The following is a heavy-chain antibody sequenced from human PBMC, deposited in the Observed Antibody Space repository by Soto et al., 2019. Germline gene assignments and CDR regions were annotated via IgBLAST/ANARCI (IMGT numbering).Heavy chain of an antibody. D-gene: IGHD4-17*01. CDR2: IYYSGNT. J-gene: IGHJ3*02. CDR3: AREGDYGGNFRFYAFDI. CDR1: GGSISSGNYY. V-gene: IGHV4-30-4*01. Sequence: QVQLQESGPGLVKPSQTLSLTCTVSGGSISSGNYYWSWIRQPPGKGLEWIGYIYYSGNTYYNSCLEGRVTISVDASQNXXSLKLSSVTAADTAVYYCAREGDYGGNFRFYAFDIWGQGTMVTVSS.